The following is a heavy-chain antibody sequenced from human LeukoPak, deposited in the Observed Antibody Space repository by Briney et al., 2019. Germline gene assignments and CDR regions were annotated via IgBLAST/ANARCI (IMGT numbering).Heavy chain of an antibody. CDR1: GYTFTGYY. D-gene: IGHD6-19*01. J-gene: IGHJ4*02. V-gene: IGHV1-2*02. CDR3: ARVVFSVAGTFDY. Sequence: ASVKVSCKASGYTFTGYYMHWVRQAPGQGLEWMGWINPNSGGTNYAQKFQGRVTMTRDTSISTAYMELSRLRSDDTAVYYCARVVFSVAGTFDYWGQGTLVTVSS. CDR2: INPNSGGT.